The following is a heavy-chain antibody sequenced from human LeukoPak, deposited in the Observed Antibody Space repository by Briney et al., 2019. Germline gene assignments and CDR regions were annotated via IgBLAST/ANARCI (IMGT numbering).Heavy chain of an antibody. Sequence: ESLKISCQGSGYRFSNYWIAWVRQVPGKGLGWMGVTVASDTRYSTSFEGKVTMAVGKSINTAYLQWSSLNASDTAIYYCARHFATGRPFDFWGQGTLVTVSS. V-gene: IGHV5-51*01. D-gene: IGHD1-26*01. CDR3: ARHFATGRPFDF. CDR1: GYRFSNYW. CDR2: TVASDT. J-gene: IGHJ4*02.